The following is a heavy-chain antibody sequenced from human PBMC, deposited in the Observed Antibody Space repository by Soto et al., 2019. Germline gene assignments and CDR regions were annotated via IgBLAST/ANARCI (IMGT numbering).Heavy chain of an antibody. V-gene: IGHV3-30-3*01. CDR2: ISYDGSNK. D-gene: IGHD6-13*01. J-gene: IGHJ4*02. Sequence: GGSLRLSCAASGFTFSSYAMHWVRQAPGKGLEWVAVISYDGSNKYYADSVKGRFTISRDNSKNTLYLQMNSLRAEDTAVYYCARDPTNIAAAGTRYFDYWGQRTLVTVSS. CDR3: ARDPTNIAAAGTRYFDY. CDR1: GFTFSSYA.